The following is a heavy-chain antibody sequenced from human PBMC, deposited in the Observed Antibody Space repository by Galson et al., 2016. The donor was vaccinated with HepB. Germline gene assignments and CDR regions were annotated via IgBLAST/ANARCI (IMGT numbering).Heavy chain of an antibody. CDR3: ARGRVNWDNRFDP. Sequence: SLRLSCAASGFTFSDYSMIWVRQAPGKGLEWVSYISGTSGLIHYTDSVKGRFTISRDNAKNSLYLQMNSLRAEDTAVYYCARGRVNWDNRFDPWGQGALVTVSS. J-gene: IGHJ5*02. V-gene: IGHV3-48*01. CDR1: GFTFSDYS. CDR2: ISGTSGLI. D-gene: IGHD7-27*01.